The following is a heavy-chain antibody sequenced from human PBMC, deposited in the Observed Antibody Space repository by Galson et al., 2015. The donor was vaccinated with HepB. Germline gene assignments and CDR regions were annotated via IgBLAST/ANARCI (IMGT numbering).Heavy chain of an antibody. J-gene: IGHJ4*02. CDR3: ARGFRSAVDC. CDR1: GDSVSSHSAA. D-gene: IGHD3-10*01. V-gene: IGHV6-1*01. CDR2: TYYRSKWYR. Sequence: CAISGDSVSSHSAAWNWIRQSPSRGLEWLGRTYYRSKWYRDYAVSMQGQLTINPDTSKNQFSLQLNSVTPEDTAMYFCARGFRSAVDCWGQGTLVTVSS.